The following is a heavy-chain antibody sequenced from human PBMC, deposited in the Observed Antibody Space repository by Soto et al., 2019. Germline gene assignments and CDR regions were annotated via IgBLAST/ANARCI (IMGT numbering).Heavy chain of an antibody. CDR1: GFTFSSYA. CDR3: ANYYDILTGYLDY. CDR2: ISGSGGST. Sequence: GGSLRLSCAASGFTFSSYAMSWVRQAPGKGLEWVSAISGSGGSTYYADSVKGRFTISRDNSKNTLYLQMNSLRAEDTAVYYCANYYDILTGYLDYWGQGTLVTVSS. V-gene: IGHV3-23*01. J-gene: IGHJ4*02. D-gene: IGHD3-9*01.